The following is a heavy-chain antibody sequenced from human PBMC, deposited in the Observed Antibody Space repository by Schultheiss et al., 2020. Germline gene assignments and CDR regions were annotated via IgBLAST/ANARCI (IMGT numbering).Heavy chain of an antibody. CDR2: IYHSGST. Sequence: SETLSLTCAVSGYSISSGYSWGWLRQPPGKGLEWIGSIYHSGSTYYNPSLKSRVTISVDTSKNQFSLKLSSVTAADTAVYYCASVSQIAAALTIDYWGQGNLVAVSS. V-gene: IGHV4-38-2*01. J-gene: IGHJ4*02. D-gene: IGHD6-13*01. CDR1: GYSISSGYS. CDR3: ASVSQIAAALTIDY.